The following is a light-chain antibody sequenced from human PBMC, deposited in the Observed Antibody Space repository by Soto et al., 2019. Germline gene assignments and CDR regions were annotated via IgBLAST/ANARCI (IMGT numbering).Light chain of an antibody. J-gene: IGKJ5*01. Sequence: EIVLTQSPGTLSLSPGERATLSCRASQTITSNFLAWYQLKPAQAPRLLIYGASSRATGIPDRFSGSGSGTDFTLTISRLEPEDFAVYYCQQYGSSPITFGQGTRLEIK. CDR2: GAS. CDR1: QTITSNF. V-gene: IGKV3-20*01. CDR3: QQYGSSPIT.